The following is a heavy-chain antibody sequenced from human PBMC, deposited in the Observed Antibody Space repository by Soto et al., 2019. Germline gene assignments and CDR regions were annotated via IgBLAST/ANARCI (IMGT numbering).Heavy chain of an antibody. CDR1: GYTFTSYA. D-gene: IGHD1-26*01. CDR3: ARDRMGALLQH. CDR2: ISAYNGNT. J-gene: IGHJ1*01. V-gene: IGHV1-18*01. Sequence: GASVKVSCKASGYTFTSYAMHWVRQAPGQRLEWMGWISAYNGNTNYAQKLQGRVTMTTDTSTSTAYMELRSLRSDDTAVYYSARDRMGALLQHWGQGTLVTVSS.